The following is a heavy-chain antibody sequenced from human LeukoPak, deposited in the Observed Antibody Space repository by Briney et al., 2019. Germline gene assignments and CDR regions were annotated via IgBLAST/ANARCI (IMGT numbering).Heavy chain of an antibody. CDR1: GFTFSSYA. D-gene: IGHD2-21*01. Sequence: GGSLRLSCAASGFTFSSYAMHWVRQAPGKGLEWVASFDGNAHGTYFADSVKGRCTISSDNSKNTVYLQMNSLRADDTAIYYCAKARIIGVGWAQFDSWGQGSLVTVSS. J-gene: IGHJ4*02. V-gene: IGHV3-23*01. CDR2: FDGNAHGT. CDR3: AKARIIGVGWAQFDS.